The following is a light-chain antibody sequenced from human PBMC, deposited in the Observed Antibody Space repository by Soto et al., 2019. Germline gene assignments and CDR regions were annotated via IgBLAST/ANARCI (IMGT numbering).Light chain of an antibody. Sequence: ETLITHSPASLSVSPGERATLSCSASHSVSSNLAWYQRKPGQAPRLLIRGSTPRATGIPARFSGSGSGTEFTLTVSSLQSEDFAVYYCQQYSNRPWTFGQGTKADVK. CDR2: GST. CDR3: QQYSNRPWT. V-gene: IGKV3-15*01. J-gene: IGKJ1*01. CDR1: HSVSSN.